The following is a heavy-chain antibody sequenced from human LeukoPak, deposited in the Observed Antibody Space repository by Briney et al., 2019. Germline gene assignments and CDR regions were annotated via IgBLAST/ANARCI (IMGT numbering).Heavy chain of an antibody. V-gene: IGHV4-34*01. CDR1: GGSFSRYY. CDR2: IDHRGDT. J-gene: IGHJ4*03. D-gene: IGHD1-1*01. Sequence: PSETLSLTCAVYGGSFSRYYWSGIRQSPGKGLEWIAEIDHRGDTNYNPSVKSRVTISVDTSKNQFSLKVRSLSAADTAVYYCARGPTISETGYFDFWGQGTLVTVSS. CDR3: ARGPTISETGYFDF.